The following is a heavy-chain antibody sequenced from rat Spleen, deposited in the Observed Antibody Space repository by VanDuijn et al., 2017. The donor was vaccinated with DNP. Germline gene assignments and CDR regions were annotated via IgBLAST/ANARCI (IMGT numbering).Heavy chain of an antibody. CDR1: GYSITSSSR. Sequence: EVQLQESGPGLLKPSQSLSLTCSVTGYSITSSSRWNWIRKFPGNKLEWMGYINSAGSTEYNPSLKSRISITRDTSKNQFFLQLNSVTTEDTATYYCARQKFNLYYFDSWGQGVMVSVSS. CDR3: ARQKFNLYYFDS. V-gene: IGHV3-3*01. J-gene: IGHJ2*01. CDR2: INSAGST. D-gene: IGHD3-4*01.